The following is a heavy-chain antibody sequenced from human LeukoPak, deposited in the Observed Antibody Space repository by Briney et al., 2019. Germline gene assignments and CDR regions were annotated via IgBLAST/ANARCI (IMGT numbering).Heavy chain of an antibody. V-gene: IGHV4-59*11. CDR1: GGSISSHY. D-gene: IGHD2-2*01. Sequence: SETLSLTRTVSGGSISSHYWSWIRQPPGKGLEWIGYIYYSGSTNYNPSLKSRVTISVDTSKNQFSLKLSSVTAADTAVYYCASQVVPAACFDYWGQGTLVTVSS. CDR2: IYYSGST. CDR3: ASQVVPAACFDY. J-gene: IGHJ4*02.